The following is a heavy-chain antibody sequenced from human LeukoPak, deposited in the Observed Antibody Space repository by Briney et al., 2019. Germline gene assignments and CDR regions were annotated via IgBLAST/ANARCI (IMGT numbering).Heavy chain of an antibody. CDR2: ISYDGSNK. V-gene: IGHV3-30-3*01. Sequence: GGSLRLSCAASGFTFSSYAMHWVRQAPGKGLEWVAVISYDGSNKYYADSVKGRFTISRDNSKNTLYLQMNSLRAEDTAVYYCARPDDYGGNPFDYWGQGTLVTVPS. D-gene: IGHD4-23*01. CDR3: ARPDDYGGNPFDY. J-gene: IGHJ4*02. CDR1: GFTFSSYA.